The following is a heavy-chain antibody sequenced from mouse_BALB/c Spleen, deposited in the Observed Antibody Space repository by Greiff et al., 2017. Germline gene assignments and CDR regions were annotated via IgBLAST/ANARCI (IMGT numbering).Heavy chain of an antibody. CDR2: IDPYNGGT. J-gene: IGHJ2*01. CDR3: ARSHGNYYFDY. Sequence: VQLQQSGPELGKPGASVKISCKASGYSFTGYNMYWVKQSHRKSLEWIGYIDPYNGGTSYNQKSKGKATLTVDKSSSTAYMHLNSLTSEDSAIYYCARSHGNYYFDYWGQGTTLTVSS. V-gene: IGHV1S135*01. D-gene: IGHD2-1*01. CDR1: GYSFTGYN.